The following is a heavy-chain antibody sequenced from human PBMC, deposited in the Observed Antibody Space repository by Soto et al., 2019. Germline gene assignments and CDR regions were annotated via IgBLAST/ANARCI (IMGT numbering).Heavy chain of an antibody. V-gene: IGHV3-7*01. Sequence: EVQLVESGGGLVQPGGSLRLSCAASGFTFRSYWMSWVRQAPGKGLEWVANINQDGSEIYYVDSVEGRFSISRDNAENSLCLQMNSLRAEDTAVYYCARDFHVRLGITYYCYMDVWGTGTTVTVSS. D-gene: IGHD7-27*01. CDR3: ARDFHVRLGITYYCYMDV. J-gene: IGHJ6*03. CDR1: GFTFRSYW. CDR2: INQDGSEI.